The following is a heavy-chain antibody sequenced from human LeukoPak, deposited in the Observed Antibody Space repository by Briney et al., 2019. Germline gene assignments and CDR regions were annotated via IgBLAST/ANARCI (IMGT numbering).Heavy chain of an antibody. CDR2: IYTSGST. V-gene: IGHV4-61*02. D-gene: IGHD4/OR15-4a*01. J-gene: IGHJ4*02. CDR1: GGSISSGSYY. CDR3: ARGTYGPKAHFDY. Sequence: PSQTLSLTCTVSGGSISSGSYYWSWIRQPAGKGLEWIGRIYTSGSTNYNPSLKSRVTISVDTPKNQFSLKLSSVTAADTAVYYCARGTYGPKAHFDYWGQGTLVTVSS.